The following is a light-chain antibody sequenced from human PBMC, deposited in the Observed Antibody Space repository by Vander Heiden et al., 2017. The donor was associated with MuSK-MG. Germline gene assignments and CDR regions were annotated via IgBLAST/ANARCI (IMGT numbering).Light chain of an antibody. J-gene: IGKJ5*01. Sequence: AIQLTQSPSSLSASVGDRVTITCRASQGISSALAWYQQKPGKAPKFLIYDASSLESGVPSRFSGSGSGADFTLTISSLQPEDFAAYSCQQFKSYPVTFGQGTRLEIK. V-gene: IGKV1-13*02. CDR3: QQFKSYPVT. CDR2: DAS. CDR1: QGISSA.